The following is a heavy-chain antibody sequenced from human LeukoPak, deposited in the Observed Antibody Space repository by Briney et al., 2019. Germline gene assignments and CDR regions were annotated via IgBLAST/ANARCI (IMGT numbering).Heavy chain of an antibody. CDR2: ISSSSGYI. V-gene: IGHV3-21*04. D-gene: IGHD3/OR15-3a*01. J-gene: IGHJ4*02. CDR3: AKDGSRTGYYDFDY. Sequence: GGSLRLSCAASGFTFSSYSMNWVRQAPGKGLEWVSSISSSSGYIYYADSVKGRFTISRDNAKNSLFLQMNSLRAEDTAVYYCAKDGSRTGYYDFDYWGQETLVTVSS. CDR1: GFTFSSYS.